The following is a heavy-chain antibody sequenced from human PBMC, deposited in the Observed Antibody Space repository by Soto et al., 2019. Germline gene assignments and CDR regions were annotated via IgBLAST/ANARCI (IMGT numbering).Heavy chain of an antibody. J-gene: IGHJ5*02. V-gene: IGHV6-1*01. D-gene: IGHD1-26*01. Sequence: SQTLSLTCATSGDSVSSKSAAWNWIRQSPSRGLEWLGRTYYRSKWSTDYAISVKSRITINPDTSNNHFSLQLKSVTPEDTAVYYCTRALSGSYDHWGQGTLVTVSS. CDR1: GDSVSSKSAA. CDR2: TYYRSKWST. CDR3: TRALSGSYDH.